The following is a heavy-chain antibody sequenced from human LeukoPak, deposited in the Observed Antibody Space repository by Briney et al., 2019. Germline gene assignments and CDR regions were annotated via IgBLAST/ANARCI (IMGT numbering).Heavy chain of an antibody. CDR3: ASQRYTSGRFVY. Sequence: SETLSLTCTVSGGYINSYYWRWIRQPPGKGLEWIGYFYHSGITKYNPSLKSRVTISVDTSKNQFSLKLNSVTAADTAIYYCASQRYTSGRFVYWGQRTQVTVSS. CDR1: GGYINSYY. V-gene: IGHV4-59*08. CDR2: FYHSGIT. D-gene: IGHD6-25*01. J-gene: IGHJ4*02.